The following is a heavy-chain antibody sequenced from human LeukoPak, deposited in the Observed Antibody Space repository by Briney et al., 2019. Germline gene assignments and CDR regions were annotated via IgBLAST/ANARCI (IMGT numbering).Heavy chain of an antibody. D-gene: IGHD3-16*02. CDR2: INHSGST. CDR3: ARAPRYYFDY. J-gene: IGHJ4*02. CDR1: GGSFSGYY. Sequence: SETLSLTCAVYGGSFSGYYWSWIRQPPGKGLEWIGEINHSGSTNYNPSLKSRVTISVGTSKNQFSLKLSSVTAADTAVYYCARAPRYYFDYWGQGTLVTVSS. V-gene: IGHV4-34*01.